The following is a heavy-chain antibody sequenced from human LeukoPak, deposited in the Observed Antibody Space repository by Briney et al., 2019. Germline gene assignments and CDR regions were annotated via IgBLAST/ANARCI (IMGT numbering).Heavy chain of an antibody. J-gene: IGHJ4*02. Sequence: SETLSLTCSVSGYSIRNGYQWGWIRQTPGKGLEWMGSINYSGRTYDNPTLRSRVTLSMDTARNQFSLKLSSVTAADTAVYFCARAEINDYSRYWGRGIQVIVSS. CDR1: GYSIRNGYQ. D-gene: IGHD4-11*01. CDR2: INYSGRT. CDR3: ARAEINDYSRY. V-gene: IGHV4-38-2*02.